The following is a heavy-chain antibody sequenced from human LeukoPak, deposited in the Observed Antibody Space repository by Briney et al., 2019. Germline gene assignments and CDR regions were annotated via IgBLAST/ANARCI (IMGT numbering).Heavy chain of an antibody. D-gene: IGHD2-15*01. J-gene: IGHJ3*02. CDR3: AKSLDIDRRPGAFDI. Sequence: ASVKVSCKASGYKFTDNYLHWVRQAPGQGLEWLAWINPNSGDTKFEQKFQGRLTMTRDTSISTAYLELTGLISDDTAVYYCAKSLDIDRRPGAFDIWGQGTMVTVSS. CDR1: GYKFTDNY. V-gene: IGHV1-2*02. CDR2: INPNSGDT.